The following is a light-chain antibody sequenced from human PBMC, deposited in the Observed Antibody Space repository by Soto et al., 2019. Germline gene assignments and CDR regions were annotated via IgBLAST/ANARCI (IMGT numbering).Light chain of an antibody. CDR3: QRYNSYWT. CDR2: KAS. J-gene: IGKJ1*01. CDR1: QSISPW. Sequence: DIQMTQSPSTLSASVGDRVTITCRASQSISPWLAWYQQKPGKAPKLLIYKASSLESGVPSRFSGSGSGTEFTLTISSLQPDDFATYYCQRYNSYWTFGQGTKVEIK. V-gene: IGKV1-5*03.